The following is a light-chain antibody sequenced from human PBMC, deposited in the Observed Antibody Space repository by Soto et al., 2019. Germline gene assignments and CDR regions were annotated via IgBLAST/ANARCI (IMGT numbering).Light chain of an antibody. J-gene: IGLJ2*01. Sequence: QSALTQPASVSGSPGQSITISCTGTSSDVGGYNYVSWYQQHPGKAPKLMIYDVSNRPSGVSNRFSGSKSGNTASLTISGCQAEDEADYFCSSYTSSSTLDVVFGGGTKLTVL. V-gene: IGLV2-14*01. CDR2: DVS. CDR1: SSDVGGYNY. CDR3: SSYTSSSTLDVV.